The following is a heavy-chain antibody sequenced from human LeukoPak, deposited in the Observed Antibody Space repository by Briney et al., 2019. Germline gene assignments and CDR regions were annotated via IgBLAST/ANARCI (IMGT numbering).Heavy chain of an antibody. CDR1: GFTFSGFG. V-gene: IGHV3-23*01. D-gene: IGHD6-19*01. CDR3: TKRTTAVAGRSAFDI. J-gene: IGHJ3*02. CDR2: ITESGDGT. Sequence: GGSLRLSCAASGFTFSGFGMSWVRQAPGKGLECVSAITESGDGTYYADSVKGRFIISRDNSKNTLYLQLNSLRAEDAAIYYCTKRTTAVAGRSAFDIWGQGTMVTVSS.